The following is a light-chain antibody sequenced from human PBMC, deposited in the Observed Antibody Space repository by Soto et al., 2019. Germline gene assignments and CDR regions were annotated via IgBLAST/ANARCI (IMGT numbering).Light chain of an antibody. CDR2: EVS. V-gene: IGLV2-14*01. CDR3: SSYTTTNTYV. J-gene: IGLJ1*01. Sequence: QSALTQPASVSGSPGQSITISCTGTSSDVGGYNYVSWYQQHPDKAPKLMIYEVSNRPSGVSYRFSGSKSGNTASLTISGLQAEDEADYYCSSYTTTNTYVFGTGTKVTVL. CDR1: SSDVGGYNY.